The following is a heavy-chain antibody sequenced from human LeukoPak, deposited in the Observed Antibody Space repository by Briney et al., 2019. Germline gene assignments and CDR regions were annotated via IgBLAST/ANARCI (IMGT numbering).Heavy chain of an antibody. D-gene: IGHD3-10*01. CDR2: ISSSGSTI. CDR3: ARIPSYYYGSGMPYYFDY. V-gene: IGHV3-11*01. CDR1: GFTFSSYT. Sequence: PGGSLRLSCAASGFTFSSYTMGWIRQAPGKGLEWVSYISSSGSTIYYADSVKGRFTISRDNAKNSLYLQMNSLRAEDTAVYYCARIPSYYYGSGMPYYFDYWGQGTLVTVSS. J-gene: IGHJ4*02.